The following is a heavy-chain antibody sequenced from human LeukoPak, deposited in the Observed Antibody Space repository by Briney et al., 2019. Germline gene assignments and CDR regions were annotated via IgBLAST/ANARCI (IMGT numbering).Heavy chain of an antibody. V-gene: IGHV3-30*14. CDR1: GFTFSSYA. J-gene: IGHJ4*02. CDR2: ISYDGSNK. D-gene: IGHD5-12*01. CDR3: AAKGNGFSGTYVFAH. Sequence: GRSLRLSCAASGFTFSSYAMHWVRQAPGKGLEWVAVISYDGSNKYYADSVRGRFSISRDNSENTLSLQMNSLRAEDTAVYYCAAKGNGFSGTYVFAHWGRGTLVTVSP.